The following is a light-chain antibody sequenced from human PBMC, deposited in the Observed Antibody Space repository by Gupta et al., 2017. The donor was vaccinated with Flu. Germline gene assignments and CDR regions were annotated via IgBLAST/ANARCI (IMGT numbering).Light chain of an antibody. J-gene: IGKJ4*01. V-gene: IGKV1-9*01. CDR2: AAS. Sequence: PSFLSTPVGDRVTITCRASQVISNYLAWYQQKPGKAPKLLIYAASTLESGVPSRFSGSGSGTEFTLTINSLQPEDSATYYCQEFDRYPLTFGGGTKVEIK. CDR3: QEFDRYPLT. CDR1: QVISNY.